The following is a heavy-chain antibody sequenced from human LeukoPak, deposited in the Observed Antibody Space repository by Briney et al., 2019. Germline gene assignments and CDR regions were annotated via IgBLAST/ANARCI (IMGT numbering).Heavy chain of an antibody. V-gene: IGHV4-59*01. CDR1: GGSISSYY. CDR2: IYYSGST. Sequence: SETLSLTCTVSGGSISSYYWSWIRQRPGKGLEWIGYIYYSGSTNYNPSLKSRVTISVDTSKNQFSLKLSSVTAADTAVYYCAREGSSSSWDYWGQGTLVTVSS. J-gene: IGHJ4*02. CDR3: AREGSSSSWDY. D-gene: IGHD6-13*01.